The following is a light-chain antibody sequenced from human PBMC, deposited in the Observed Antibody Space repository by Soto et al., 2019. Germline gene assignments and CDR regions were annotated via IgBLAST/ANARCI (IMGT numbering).Light chain of an antibody. CDR3: QQYNNWPRT. V-gene: IGKV3-15*01. J-gene: IGKJ1*01. Sequence: EIIATQSPASLSVSPGERATLSCRASQSVWSKVAWYQQKPGQAPRLLIYGASTRATGIPVTFSGSGSGTEFTLTISSLQSEDFAVYYCQQYNNWPRTFGQGTKVDIK. CDR2: GAS. CDR1: QSVWSK.